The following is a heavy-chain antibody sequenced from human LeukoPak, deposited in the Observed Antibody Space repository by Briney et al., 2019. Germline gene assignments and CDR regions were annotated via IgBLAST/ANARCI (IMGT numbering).Heavy chain of an antibody. J-gene: IGHJ3*02. V-gene: IGHV3-21*01. D-gene: IGHD4-23*01. CDR2: ISSSSSYK. CDR1: GFTFDDYT. Sequence: PGGSLRLSCAASGFTFDDYTMHWVRQAPGKGLEWVSSISSSSSYKYYADSVKGRFTMSRDNAKNSPYLQMNSLRAEDTAVYYCASEGYGGNSDAFDIWGQGTMVTVS. CDR3: ASEGYGGNSDAFDI.